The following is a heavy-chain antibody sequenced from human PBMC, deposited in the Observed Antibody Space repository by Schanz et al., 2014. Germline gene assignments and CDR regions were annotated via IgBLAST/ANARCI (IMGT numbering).Heavy chain of an antibody. CDR1: GFIFNDYY. V-gene: IGHV3-11*01. D-gene: IGHD3-22*01. CDR2: ISRDGTTS. Sequence: QVQLVESGGGLVKPGGSLRLSCAASGFIFNDYYMNWIRQAPGKGLEWLSYISRDGTTSYYADSVKGRFTISRDNAKNSLYLEMTSLRGEDTAVYYCAKEDRNHNSDYVYWGQGTLVTVS. J-gene: IGHJ4*02. CDR3: AKEDRNHNSDYVY.